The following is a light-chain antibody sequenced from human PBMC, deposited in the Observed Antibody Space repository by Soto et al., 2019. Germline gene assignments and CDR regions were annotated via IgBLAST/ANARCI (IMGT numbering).Light chain of an antibody. CDR1: QSISSW. CDR2: KAS. CDR3: QQYNRYSYT. J-gene: IGKJ2*01. Sequence: DIQMTQSPSTLSASVGDRVTITCRARQSISSWLAWYQQKPGKAPNLLIYKASSLESGVPSRFSGSGSGTEFTLTISSLQPDDFATYYCQQYNRYSYTFGQGTKLEIK. V-gene: IGKV1-5*03.